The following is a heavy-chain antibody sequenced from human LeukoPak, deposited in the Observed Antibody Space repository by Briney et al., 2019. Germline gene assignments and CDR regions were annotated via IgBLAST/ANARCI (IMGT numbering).Heavy chain of an antibody. D-gene: IGHD6-19*01. CDR3: ARDLKMGYSSGRYSWGTGSSNDY. V-gene: IGHV1-2*02. CDR2: INPNSGGT. CDR1: GYTFTGYY. J-gene: IGHJ4*02. Sequence: GASVKVSCKASGYTFTGYYMHWVRQAPGQGLEWMGWINPNSGGTNYAQKFQGRNTMTTDTSTSTAYMELRSLRSDDTAVYYCARDLKMGYSSGRYSWGTGSSNDYWGQGTLVTVSS.